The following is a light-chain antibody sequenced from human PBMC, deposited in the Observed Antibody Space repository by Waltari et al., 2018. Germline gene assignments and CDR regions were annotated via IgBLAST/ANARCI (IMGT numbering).Light chain of an antibody. J-gene: IGKJ3*01. CDR1: QSISKW. CDR2: EAS. V-gene: IGKV1-5*03. CDR3: QQYNSYSLLT. Sequence: DIRMTQSPSTLSASAGDRVIISCRASQSISKWLAWYQQKPGKAPKLLIYEASTLQSGVPSRFSGTGSGTDFTLTISSLQPDDFATYYCQQYNSYSLLTFGPGTKVDIK.